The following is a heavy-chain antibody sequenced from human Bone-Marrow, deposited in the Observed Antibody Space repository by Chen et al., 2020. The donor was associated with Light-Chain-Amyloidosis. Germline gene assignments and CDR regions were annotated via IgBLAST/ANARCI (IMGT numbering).Heavy chain of an antibody. D-gene: IGHD3-10*01. CDR2: VNWNRGSV. CDR1: GCTFDDFA. CDR3: SRGRGVIPSQTHPDRFHSAGFSA. V-gene: IGHV3-9*01. Sequence: EVQLVESGGGLVQPGRSLRLSCAASGCTFDDFAMHWVRQVPGKGLGWVSGVNWNRGSVDYADSVSGRFTVSRDNARNSIYLEMDSLRPEDTALYYCSRGRGVIPSQTHPDRFHSAGFSAWGQGTLVIVSS. J-gene: IGHJ5*02.